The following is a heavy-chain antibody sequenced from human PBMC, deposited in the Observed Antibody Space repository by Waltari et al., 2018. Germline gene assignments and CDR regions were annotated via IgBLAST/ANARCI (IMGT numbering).Heavy chain of an antibody. D-gene: IGHD1-20*01. CDR1: GFTFSSYS. J-gene: IGHJ4*02. Sequence: EVQLVESGGGLVQPGGSLRLSCAASGFTFSSYSMNWVRQAPGKGLEWVSYISSSSSTIYYADSVKGRFTISRDNAKNSLYLQMNSLRAEDTAVYYCAGGYNWNYLDYWGQGTLVTVSS. V-gene: IGHV3-48*04. CDR2: ISSSSSTI. CDR3: AGGYNWNYLDY.